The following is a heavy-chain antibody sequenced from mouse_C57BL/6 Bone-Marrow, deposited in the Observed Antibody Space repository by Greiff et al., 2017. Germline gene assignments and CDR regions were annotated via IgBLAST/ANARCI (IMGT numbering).Heavy chain of an antibody. J-gene: IGHJ4*01. D-gene: IGHD2-5*01. V-gene: IGHV5-12*01. Sequence: DVKLVESGGGLVQPGGSLKLSCAASGFTFSDYYMYWVRQTPEKRLEWVAYISNGGGSTYYPDTVKGRFTISRDNAKNTLYLQMSRLKSEDTAMYYCARQGYSNYPYYYAMDYWGQGTSVTVSS. CDR1: GFTFSDYY. CDR3: ARQGYSNYPYYYAMDY. CDR2: ISNGGGST.